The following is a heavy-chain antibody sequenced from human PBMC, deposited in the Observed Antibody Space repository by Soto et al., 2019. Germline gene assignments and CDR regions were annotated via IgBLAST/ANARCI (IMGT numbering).Heavy chain of an antibody. V-gene: IGHV1-69*01. D-gene: IGHD5-12*01. J-gene: IGHJ2*01. CDR2: IIPIYGTA. Sequence: QVQLVQSGAEVKEPGASVKVSCKVSGDTFNKYTINWVRQAPGQGLEWMAGIIPIYGTANYALKFHDRIKVTADEPTATAYMGRNSLPSEDTAIYCRAGDGHGYNYWYFDLWGRGTLITVSS. CDR3: AGDGHGYNYWYFDL. CDR1: GDTFNKYT.